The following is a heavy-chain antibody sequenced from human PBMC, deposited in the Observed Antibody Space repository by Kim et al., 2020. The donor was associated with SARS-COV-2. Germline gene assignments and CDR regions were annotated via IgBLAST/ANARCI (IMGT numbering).Heavy chain of an antibody. V-gene: IGHV3-23*01. CDR3: AKAGLGCCSGVRCYELDL. D-gene: IGHD2-15*01. CDR2: ITHTGINT. CDR1: GFTFNNYA. Sequence: GGSLRLSCTASGFTFNNYAMNWVRQAPGKGLEWISSITHTGINTYYADSVKGRFTISRDPSKNTLYLQMNSLRAEDTAVYYCAKAGLGCCSGVRCYELDLWGQGIVDPVSS. J-gene: IGHJ4*02.